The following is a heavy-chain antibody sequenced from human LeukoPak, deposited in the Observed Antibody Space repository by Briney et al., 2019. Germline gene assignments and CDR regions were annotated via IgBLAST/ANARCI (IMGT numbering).Heavy chain of an antibody. V-gene: IGHV3-23*01. CDR2: MSGGGGST. Sequence: GSLRLSCAASGFIFNTHAMSWVRQAPRKGLEWVSVMSGGGGSTYYADSVKGRFTISRDNSKSTLFLQMNSLSAEDTAVYYCARDGYCGSSACCVDYWGQGTVVTVSP. CDR1: GFIFNTHA. J-gene: IGHJ4*02. CDR3: ARDGYCGSSACCVDY. D-gene: IGHD2-2*03.